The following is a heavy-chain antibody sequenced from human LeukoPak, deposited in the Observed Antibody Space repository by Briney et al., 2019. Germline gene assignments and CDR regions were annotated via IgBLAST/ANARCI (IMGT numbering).Heavy chain of an antibody. V-gene: IGHV4-59*08. CDR1: GGSVSSYY. CDR3: ARHDTAMVSVDY. D-gene: IGHD5-18*01. Sequence: AETLSLTCTVSGGSVSSYYWSWILHPPGKGLEWIGYIYYSGSTNYNPSLKSRVTISVDTSKNQFSLKLSSVTAADTAVYYCARHDTAMVSVDYWGQGTLVTVSS. J-gene: IGHJ4*02. CDR2: IYYSGST.